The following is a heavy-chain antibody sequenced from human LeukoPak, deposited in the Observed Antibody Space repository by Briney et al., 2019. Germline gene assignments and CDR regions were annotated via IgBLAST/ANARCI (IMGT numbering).Heavy chain of an antibody. J-gene: IGHJ4*02. CDR1: GGSISSYY. CDR3: AAASGLITFGGVDY. V-gene: IGHV4-59*01. CDR2: IYYSGST. D-gene: IGHD3-16*01. Sequence: SETLSLTCTVSGGSISSYYWSWIRQPPGKGLEWIGYIYYSGSTNYNPSLKSRVTISVDTSKNQFSLKLSSVTAADTAVYYCAAASGLITFGGVDYWGQGTLVTVSS.